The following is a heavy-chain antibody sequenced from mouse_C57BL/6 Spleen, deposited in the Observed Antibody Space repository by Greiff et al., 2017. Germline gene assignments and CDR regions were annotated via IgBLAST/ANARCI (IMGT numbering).Heavy chain of an antibody. J-gene: IGHJ1*03. V-gene: IGHV3-1*01. Sequence: EVQLVESGPGMVKPSQSLSLTCTVTGYSITSGYDWHWIRHFPGNKLEWMGYISYSGSTNYNPSLKSRISITHDTSKNHFFLKLNSVTTEDTATYYCARDGDYYGPRYFDVWGTGTTVTVSS. CDR1: GYSITSGYD. CDR3: ARDGDYYGPRYFDV. D-gene: IGHD1-2*01. CDR2: ISYSGST.